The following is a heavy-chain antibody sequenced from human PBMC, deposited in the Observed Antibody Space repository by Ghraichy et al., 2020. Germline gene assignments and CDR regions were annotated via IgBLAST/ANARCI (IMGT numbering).Heavy chain of an antibody. V-gene: IGHV3-48*01. D-gene: IGHD4-11*01. J-gene: IGHJ3*02. CDR1: GFSFSDYS. CDR3: GRGGPDNSNYAVDI. CDR2: ITGSSITI. Sequence: GGSLRLSCEGSGFSFSDYSMIWVRLTPRKALEWVSYITGSSITIFYTDSVKGRFTISRDNAKNSLYLQMNSLRAEDTALYFCGRGGPDNSNYAVDIWGQGTMVTVSS.